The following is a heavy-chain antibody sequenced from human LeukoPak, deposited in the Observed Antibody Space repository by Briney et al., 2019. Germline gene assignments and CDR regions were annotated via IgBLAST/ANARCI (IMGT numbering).Heavy chain of an antibody. V-gene: IGHV3-23*01. Sequence: PSEALSLTCTVSGGSISSSLYYWGWIRQPPGKGLEWVSALSGGGGSTYYADSVKGRFTISRDNSKNTLYLQMNSLRAEDTAVYYCAKVLGSYPNYPLDYWGQGTLVTVSS. CDR3: AKVLGSYPNYPLDY. D-gene: IGHD1-26*01. J-gene: IGHJ4*02. CDR1: GGSISSSLYY. CDR2: LSGGGGST.